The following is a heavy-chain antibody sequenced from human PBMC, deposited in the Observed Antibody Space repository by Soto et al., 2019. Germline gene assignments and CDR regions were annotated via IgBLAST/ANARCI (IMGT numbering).Heavy chain of an antibody. CDR1: GYSFIDYY. CDR2: ISPKSGGT. J-gene: IGHJ4*02. D-gene: IGHD3-9*01. Sequence: ASVKVSCKASGYSFIDYYMHCVRQAPGQGFEWMGRISPKSGGTNYAQKFEGRVTMTWDTSLNTAYMELSGLISEDTAVYYCARPPGYISDWYYFDLWGQGTLVTVSS. CDR3: ARPPGYISDWYYFDL. V-gene: IGHV1-2*02.